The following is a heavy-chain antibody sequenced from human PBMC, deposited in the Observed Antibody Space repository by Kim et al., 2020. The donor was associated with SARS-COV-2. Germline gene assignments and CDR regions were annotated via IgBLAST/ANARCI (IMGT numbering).Heavy chain of an antibody. D-gene: IGHD1-7*01. Sequence: ASVKVSCKASGYTFTSYAMNWVRQAPGQGLEWMGWINTNTGNPTYAQGFTGRFVFSLDTSVSTAYLQISSLKAEDTAVYYCASWWADGGLELHARSFDYWGQGTLVTVSS. V-gene: IGHV7-4-1*02. J-gene: IGHJ4*02. CDR3: ASWWADGGLELHARSFDY. CDR1: GYTFTSYA. CDR2: INTNTGNP.